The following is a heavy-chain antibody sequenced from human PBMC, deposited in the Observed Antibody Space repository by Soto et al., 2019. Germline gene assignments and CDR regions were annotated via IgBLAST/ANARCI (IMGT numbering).Heavy chain of an antibody. D-gene: IGHD5-12*01. CDR2: IFHNGST. CDR3: ARAFGYSGTHYYFYYMDV. V-gene: IGHV4-4*02. Sequence: QVQLQESGPGLVKPSGTLSLTCAVSSASIRSSNWWSWVRQSPGKGLAWIGEIFHNGSTNYNPSLKSRVTISVDKSKNQFSLKVSSVTAADTAVYYCARAFGYSGTHYYFYYMDVWGKGTTVTVSS. CDR1: SASIRSSNW. J-gene: IGHJ6*03.